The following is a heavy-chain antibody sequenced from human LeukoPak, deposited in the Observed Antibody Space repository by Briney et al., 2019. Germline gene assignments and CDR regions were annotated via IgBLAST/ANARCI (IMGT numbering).Heavy chain of an antibody. J-gene: IGHJ6*02. D-gene: IGHD6-13*01. CDR2: INHSGST. CDR3: ARLGGTAAGWYYYYGMDV. V-gene: IGHV4-34*01. CDR1: GGSFSGYY. Sequence: SETLSLTCAAYGGSFSGYYWSWIRQPPGKGLEWIGEINHSGSTNYNPSLKSRVTISVDTSKNQFSLKLSSVTAADTAVYYCARLGGTAAGWYYYYGMDVWGQGTTVTVSS.